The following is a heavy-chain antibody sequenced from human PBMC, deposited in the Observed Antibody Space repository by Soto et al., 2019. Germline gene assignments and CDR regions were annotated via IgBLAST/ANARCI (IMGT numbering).Heavy chain of an antibody. CDR3: ARGGASVTTPFDY. Sequence: VQLVESGGGLVQPGGSLRLSCAASGFAFSDPYMSWFPQAQGKGLEWISYISSSGSTIYYADSVKGRFTISRDNAKKSLYLQMDSLTADDTAVYYCARGGASVTTPFDYWGQGTQVTVSS. J-gene: IGHJ4*02. D-gene: IGHD4-17*01. CDR2: ISSSGSTI. CDR1: GFAFSDPY. V-gene: IGHV3-11*01.